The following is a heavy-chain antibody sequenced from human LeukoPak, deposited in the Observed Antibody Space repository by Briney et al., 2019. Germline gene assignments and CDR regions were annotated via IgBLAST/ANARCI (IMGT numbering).Heavy chain of an antibody. Sequence: SETLSLTCTVSGGSISSYYWSWIRQPPGKGLEWIGYIYYSGSTNYNPSLKSRVTISVDTSKNQFSLKLSSVTAADTAVYYCASTYCSSTSCYKVRDFDYWGQGTLVTVSS. V-gene: IGHV4-59*01. J-gene: IGHJ4*02. CDR1: GGSISSYY. CDR3: ASTYCSSTSCYKVRDFDY. CDR2: IYYSGST. D-gene: IGHD2-2*02.